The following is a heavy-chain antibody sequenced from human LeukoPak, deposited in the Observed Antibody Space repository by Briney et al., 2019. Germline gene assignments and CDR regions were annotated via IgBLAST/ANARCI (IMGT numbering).Heavy chain of an antibody. D-gene: IGHD3-10*01. V-gene: IGHV3-30*02. J-gene: IGHJ4*02. Sequence: GGSLRLSCAASDFTFSIYGMHWVRQAPGKGLEWVAFIRYDSTDKFYADSVKGRFTISRDNSKNTLYLQMNSLRAEDTAVYYCAKTTMVRGVIITLNCFDYWGQGTLVTVSS. CDR1: DFTFSIYG. CDR2: IRYDSTDK. CDR3: AKTTMVRGVIITLNCFDY.